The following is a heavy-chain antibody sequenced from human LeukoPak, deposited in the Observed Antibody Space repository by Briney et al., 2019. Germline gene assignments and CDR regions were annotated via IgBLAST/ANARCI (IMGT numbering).Heavy chain of an antibody. V-gene: IGHV3-23*01. Sequence: GGSLRLSCAASGFTFSSYAMSWVRQAPGKGLEWVSAISGSGGSTYYADSVKGRFTISRDNSKNTLYLQMNSLRAVDTAVYYCAKGERLSAAGSYYFDYWGQGTLVTVSS. D-gene: IGHD6-13*01. CDR1: GFTFSSYA. J-gene: IGHJ4*02. CDR2: ISGSGGST. CDR3: AKGERLSAAGSYYFDY.